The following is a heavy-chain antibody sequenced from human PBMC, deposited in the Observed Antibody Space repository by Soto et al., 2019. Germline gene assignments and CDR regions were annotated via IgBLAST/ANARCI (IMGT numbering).Heavy chain of an antibody. V-gene: IGHV3-48*01. Sequence: EVQLVESGGGLVQPGGSLRLSCAASGFTFSSYSMHWVRQAPGKGLEWVSYISSSSSTIYYADSVKGRFTISRDNAKNSLSLQMNSLRVEDTAVYYCAREGWPFDYWGQGTLVTVSS. CDR2: ISSSSSTI. J-gene: IGHJ4*02. CDR1: GFTFSSYS. CDR3: AREGWPFDY.